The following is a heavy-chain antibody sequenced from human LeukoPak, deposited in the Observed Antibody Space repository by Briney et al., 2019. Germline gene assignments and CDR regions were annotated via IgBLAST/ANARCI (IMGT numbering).Heavy chain of an antibody. CDR1: GFTFGDYA. CDR2: IRHKPYRGSA. D-gene: IGHD3-16*01. CDR3: TRERYVPHY. J-gene: IGHJ4*02. V-gene: IGHV3-49*04. Sequence: GSPRLSCTASGFTFGDYAMRWVRQAPGKGLEWVGFIRHKPYRGSADYVTSVKGRFTISRDESKSIAYLEMNSLKTEDTAVYYCTRERYVPHYWGQGTIVTVSS.